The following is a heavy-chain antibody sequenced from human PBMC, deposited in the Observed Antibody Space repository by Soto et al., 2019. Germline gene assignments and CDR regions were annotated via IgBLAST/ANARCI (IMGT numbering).Heavy chain of an antibody. D-gene: IGHD6-19*01. Sequence: GGSLRLSCAASGFTFSIYWMAWVRQAPGKGLEWVTNINLDESEKNYVDSVKGRFTISRDNAKNSLYLQMTSLRAEDTAVYYCARGFSGWFDYWGQGTLVTVSS. CDR3: ARGFSGWFDY. CDR1: GFTFSIYW. J-gene: IGHJ5*01. CDR2: INLDESEK. V-gene: IGHV3-7*03.